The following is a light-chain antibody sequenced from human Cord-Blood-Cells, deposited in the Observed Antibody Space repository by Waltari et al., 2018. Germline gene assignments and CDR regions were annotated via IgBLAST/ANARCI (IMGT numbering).Light chain of an antibody. V-gene: IGKV3-20*01. CDR3: QQYGSSPPT. J-gene: IGKJ2*01. Sequence: EIVLTQSPGTLSLSPGERATLSCRASQSVSSSYLAWYQQKPGQAPRRLIYGASSRATGIPDRFSGSGSGTDFTLTISRLEPVDFAVYYCQQYGSSPPTFGQGTKLEIK. CDR2: GAS. CDR1: QSVSSSY.